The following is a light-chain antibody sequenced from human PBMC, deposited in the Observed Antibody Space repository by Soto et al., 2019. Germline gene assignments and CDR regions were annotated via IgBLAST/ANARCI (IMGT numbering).Light chain of an antibody. CDR3: QHFGSSRIT. CDR1: QSVNSSY. CDR2: GAS. Sequence: EIVLTQSPGTLSLSPVERATLSCRASQSVNSSYLAWYQQRPGQAPRLRIYGASSRATGIPDRFSGSGSGTDFTLTISRLEPEDFAVYYCQHFGSSRITFRQGTRLEIK. V-gene: IGKV3-20*01. J-gene: IGKJ5*01.